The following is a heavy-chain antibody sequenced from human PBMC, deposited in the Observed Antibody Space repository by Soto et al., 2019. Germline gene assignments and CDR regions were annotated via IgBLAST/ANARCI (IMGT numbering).Heavy chain of an antibody. J-gene: IGHJ4*02. D-gene: IGHD5-18*01. V-gene: IGHV3-15*01. CDR3: TTDRGRRAGYAQDY. CDR2: IKSKTDGGTT. Sequence: EVQLVESGGGLVKPGGSLRLSCAASGFTFSDAWMSWVRQAPGKGLEWVGRIKSKTDGGTTDYAAPVKGRFTISRDDLKDTLYLQMNSLKTDDTAVYYCTTDRGRRAGYAQDYWGQGTLVTVSS. CDR1: GFTFSDAW.